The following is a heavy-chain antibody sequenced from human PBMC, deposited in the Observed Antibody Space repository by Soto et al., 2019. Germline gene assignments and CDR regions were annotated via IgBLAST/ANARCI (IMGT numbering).Heavy chain of an antibody. CDR3: ARDLWGYCGTDCYPLDV. CDR1: GGSISNYY. CDR2: IFYTGST. V-gene: IGHV4-59*01. Sequence: SETLSLTCTVSGGSISNYYWIWIRQPPGRGLEWIGHIFYTGSTIYNPSLESRVTISVDTSKNQFSLILNSVTAADTAVYYCARDLWGYCGTDCYPLDVWCPGTTVTV. J-gene: IGHJ6*02. D-gene: IGHD2-21*02.